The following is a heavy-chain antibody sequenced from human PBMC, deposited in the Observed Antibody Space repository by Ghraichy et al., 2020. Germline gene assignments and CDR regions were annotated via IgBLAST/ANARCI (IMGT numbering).Heavy chain of an antibody. J-gene: IGHJ5*02. V-gene: IGHV4-59*01. CDR1: GSSLSSYF. Sequence: SQTLSLTCSVSGSSLSSYFWSWIRQPPGKGLEWIGSIFYSGSTNYNPSLKSRVTISVDTSQNHFFLKLSSVTAADTAVYYCARGLSAFDPWGQGTLVTVSS. CDR2: IFYSGST. CDR3: ARGLSAFDP.